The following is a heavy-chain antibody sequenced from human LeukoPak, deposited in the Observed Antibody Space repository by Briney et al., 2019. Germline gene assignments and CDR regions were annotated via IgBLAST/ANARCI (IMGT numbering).Heavy chain of an antibody. D-gene: IGHD5-24*01. J-gene: IGHJ4*02. CDR1: GFSFSTYL. CDR3: ASSRNGYNWSYFDY. CDR2: IQQDGSEK. Sequence: GGSLRLSCAASGFSFSTYLVSWVRQAPGKGLEWVANIQQDGSEKYYVDSVKGRFTISRDNAENSLYLQMNSLRAEDTAVYYCASSRNGYNWSYFDYWGQGTLVTVSS. V-gene: IGHV3-7*01.